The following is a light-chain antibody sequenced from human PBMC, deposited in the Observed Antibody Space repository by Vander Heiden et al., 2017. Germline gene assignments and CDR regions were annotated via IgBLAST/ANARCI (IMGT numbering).Light chain of an antibody. J-gene: IGKJ5*01. Sequence: VLTQSPATLSLSPGVRATLSCRASQRVSSYLAGYQQKPGQAPRLLIYDASSRATGIPARFSGSGSGTDFTLTISSLEPEDFAVYYCQQHGNWPITFGQGTRLEIK. V-gene: IGKV3-11*01. CDR1: QRVSSY. CDR2: DAS. CDR3: QQHGNWPIT.